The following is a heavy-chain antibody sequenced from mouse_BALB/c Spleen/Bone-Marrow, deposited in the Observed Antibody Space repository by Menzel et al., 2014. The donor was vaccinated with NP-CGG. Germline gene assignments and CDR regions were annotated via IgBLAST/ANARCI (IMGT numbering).Heavy chain of an antibody. V-gene: IGHV1-54*01. Sequence: VQLQESGAELVRPGTSVKVSCKASGYAFTNYLIEWVKQRPGQGLEWIGVINPGSGGTNYNEKFKGKATLTADKSSSTAYMQLSSLTSDDSAVYFCAREIITSFAYWGQGTLVIVSA. CDR3: AREIITSFAY. D-gene: IGHD1-1*01. J-gene: IGHJ3*01. CDR2: INPGSGGT. CDR1: GYAFTNYL.